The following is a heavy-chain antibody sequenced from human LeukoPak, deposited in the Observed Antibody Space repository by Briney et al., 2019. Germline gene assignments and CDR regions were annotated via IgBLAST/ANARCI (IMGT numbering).Heavy chain of an antibody. CDR1: GFTFSSYG. CDR3: ARDLSRYYNDY. Sequence: PGGTLRLSCAASGFTFSSYGMSWVRQAPGKGLEWVSYISIGGRTQYYADSVKGRFTISRDNAKNSLYLQMNSLRAEDTAVYYCARDLSRYYNDYCGQGTLVTVSS. CDR2: ISIGGRTQ. J-gene: IGHJ4*02. V-gene: IGHV3-48*04.